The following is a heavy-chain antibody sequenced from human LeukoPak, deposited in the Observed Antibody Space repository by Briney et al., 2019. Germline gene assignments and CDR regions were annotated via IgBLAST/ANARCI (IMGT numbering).Heavy chain of an antibody. CDR1: GGTFSSYA. CDR2: MNPNNGNT. CDR3: VRDGEGVAISVNYWFDP. J-gene: IGHJ5*02. Sequence: ASVKVSCKASGGTFSSYAINWVRQASGQEFEWMGWMNPNNGNTGYAQKFQGRVTMTRDTSISTAYMELRDLRSEDTAVYYCVRDGEGVAISVNYWFDPWGQGTLVTVSS. D-gene: IGHD3-10*01. V-gene: IGHV1-8*02.